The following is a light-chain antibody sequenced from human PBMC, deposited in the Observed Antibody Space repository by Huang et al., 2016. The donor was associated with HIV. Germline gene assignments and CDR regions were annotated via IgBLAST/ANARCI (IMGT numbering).Light chain of an antibody. CDR2: AAS. CDR1: QGIYSS. J-gene: IGKJ1*01. Sequence: DIQMTQSPSSLSASVGDRVTITCRASQGIYSSLAWYQQKPGKAPKLLLYAASRLESWVPSRFSGSGSGTDYTLTISSLQPEDFATYYCQQYSSTWTFGQGTKVEI. V-gene: IGKV1-NL1*01. CDR3: QQYSSTWT.